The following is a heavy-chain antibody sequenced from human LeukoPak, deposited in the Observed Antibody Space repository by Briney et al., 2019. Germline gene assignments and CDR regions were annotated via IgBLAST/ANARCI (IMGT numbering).Heavy chain of an antibody. J-gene: IGHJ3*02. V-gene: IGHV4-38-2*02. CDR3: ARGRSLYSSSAEDAFDI. CDR2: IYHSGST. Sequence: SETLSLTCTVSGYSISSGYYWGWIREPPGKGLEWIGSIYHSGSTYYNPSLKSRVTISVDTSRNQFSLKLSSVTAADTAVYYCARGRSLYSSSAEDAFDIWGQGTMVTVSS. CDR1: GYSISSGYY. D-gene: IGHD6-6*01.